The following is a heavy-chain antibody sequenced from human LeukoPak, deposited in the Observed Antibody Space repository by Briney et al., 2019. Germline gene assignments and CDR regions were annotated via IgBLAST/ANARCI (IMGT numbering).Heavy chain of an antibody. D-gene: IGHD3-16*02. CDR1: GYTFTSYY. CDR2: INPSGGTT. Sequence: ASVKVSCKASGYTFTSYYMHWVRQAPGQGLEWMGVINPSGGTTSYAQKFQGRVTMTRDMSTSTAYMELRSLRSDDTAVYYCARAGDYVWGSYRSDNWLDPWGQGTLVTVSS. J-gene: IGHJ5*02. CDR3: ARAGDYVWGSYRSDNWLDP. V-gene: IGHV1-46*01.